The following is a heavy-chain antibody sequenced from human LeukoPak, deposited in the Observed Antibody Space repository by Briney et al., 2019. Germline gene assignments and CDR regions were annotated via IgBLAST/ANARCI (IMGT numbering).Heavy chain of an antibody. V-gene: IGHV4-61*02. CDR2: IYTSGST. CDR3: ARAAHIGYCSSTSCYTGHFDY. D-gene: IGHD2-2*02. J-gene: IGHJ4*02. CDR1: GGSISSGSYS. Sequence: SETLSLTCTVSGGSISSGSYSWSWIRQPAGKGLEWIGRIYTSGSTNYNPSLKSRVTISVDTSKNQFSLKLSFVTAADTAVYYCARAAHIGYCSSTSCYTGHFDYWGQGTLVTVSS.